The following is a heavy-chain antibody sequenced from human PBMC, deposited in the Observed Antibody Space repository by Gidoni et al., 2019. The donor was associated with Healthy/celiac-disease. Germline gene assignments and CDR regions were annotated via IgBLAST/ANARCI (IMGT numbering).Heavy chain of an antibody. V-gene: IGHV3-49*05. CDR2: IRSKAYGGTT. Sequence: EVQLVESGGGLVKPGRSLRLSCTASGFTFGDYAMSWFRQAPGKGLEWVGFIRSKAYGGTTEYAASVKGRFTISRDDSKSIAYLQMNSLKTEDTAVYYCTRGPLYDSSGYYYGDYWGQGTLVTVSS. CDR1: GFTFGDYA. J-gene: IGHJ4*02. D-gene: IGHD3-22*01. CDR3: TRGPLYDSSGYYYGDY.